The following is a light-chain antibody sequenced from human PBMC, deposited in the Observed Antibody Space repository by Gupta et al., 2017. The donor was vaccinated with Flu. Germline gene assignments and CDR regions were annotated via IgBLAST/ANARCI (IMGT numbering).Light chain of an antibody. Sequence: VTISCTGTSSDVGGYKYGAWYQQHPGKARKLMVYDVSKRPTGVPDRFSGSKSGNTASLTISGLQADDEADYYCCSYAGSNTGVFGGGTKLTVL. CDR1: SSDVGGYKY. V-gene: IGLV2-11*01. CDR3: CSYAGSNTGV. CDR2: DVS. J-gene: IGLJ2*01.